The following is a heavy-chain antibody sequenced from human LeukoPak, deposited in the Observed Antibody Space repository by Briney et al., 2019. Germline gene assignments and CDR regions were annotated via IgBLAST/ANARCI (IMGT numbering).Heavy chain of an antibody. J-gene: IGHJ5*02. V-gene: IGHV4-4*02. Sequence: NTSETPSLTCAVSGGSISSNNWWIWVRQSPEKGLEWIGEIYHDGSTNYNPSLKSRVTISMDKSKNQLSLKLNFVTAADTAVYYCARKSSSKYGSGSYWWFDPWGQGTLVTVSS. CDR1: GGSISSNNW. CDR3: ARKSSSKYGSGSYWWFDP. CDR2: IYHDGST. D-gene: IGHD3-10*01.